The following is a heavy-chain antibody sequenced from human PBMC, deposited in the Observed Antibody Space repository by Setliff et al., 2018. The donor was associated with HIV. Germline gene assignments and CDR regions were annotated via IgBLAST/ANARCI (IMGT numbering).Heavy chain of an antibody. Sequence: SETLSLTCAVSGYSISSGYFWGWIRQPPGKGLEWIGSIHHSGTTYYNPSLNSRVTITVDTSKNQFSLKLSSVTPADTAVYFCARDAPDYYHWGSYYNGINWLDPWGQGTLVTVSS. CDR2: IHHSGTT. CDR1: GYSISSGYF. D-gene: IGHD3-10*01. V-gene: IGHV4-38-2*02. J-gene: IGHJ5*02. CDR3: ARDAPDYYHWGSYYNGINWLDP.